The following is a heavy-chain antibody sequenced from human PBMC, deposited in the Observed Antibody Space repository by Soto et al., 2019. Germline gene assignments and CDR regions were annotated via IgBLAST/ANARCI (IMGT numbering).Heavy chain of an antibody. D-gene: IGHD3-10*01. CDR3: AREYGSGSFDY. J-gene: IGHJ4*02. Sequence: QLQLQESGSGLVKPSQTLSLTCAVSGGSISSGGYSWSWIRQPPGKGLEWIGYIYHSGSTYYNPSRKSRVTISVDRSNKQFSLKLSSVTAADTAVYYCAREYGSGSFDYWGQGTLVTVSS. V-gene: IGHV4-30-2*01. CDR1: GGSISSGGYS. CDR2: IYHSGST.